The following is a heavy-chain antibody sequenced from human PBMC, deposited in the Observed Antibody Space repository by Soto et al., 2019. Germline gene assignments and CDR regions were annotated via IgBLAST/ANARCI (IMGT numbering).Heavy chain of an antibody. CDR3: ARDGQQLAPYSMDV. D-gene: IGHD6-13*01. CDR2: ISSSSSYK. J-gene: IGHJ6*02. CDR1: GFTFSSYS. V-gene: IGHV3-21*01. Sequence: GGSLRLSCAASGFTFSSYSMSWVRQAPGKGLEWVSSISSSSSYKYLADPVKGRFTVSRDNSQNTLYLQMNSLRAEDTGVYYCARDGQQLAPYSMDVWGQGTTVTVSS.